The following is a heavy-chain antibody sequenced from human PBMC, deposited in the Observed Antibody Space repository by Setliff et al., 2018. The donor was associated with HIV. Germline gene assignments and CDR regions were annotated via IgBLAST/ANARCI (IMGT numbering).Heavy chain of an antibody. V-gene: IGHV4-34*01. Sequence: PSETLSLTCTVYGGSFSGYYWSWIRQPPGMGLEWIGEINQSENTNYNPSLKSRVTISADPSKNQFSLKLSSVTAADTAVYYCARGGGRETCWENYWGQGTPVTVSS. CDR3: ARGGGRETCWENY. D-gene: IGHD1-26*01. CDR1: GGSFSGYY. CDR2: INQSENT. J-gene: IGHJ4*02.